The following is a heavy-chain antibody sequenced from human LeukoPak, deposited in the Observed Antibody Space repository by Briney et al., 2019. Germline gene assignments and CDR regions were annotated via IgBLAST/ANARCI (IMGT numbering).Heavy chain of an antibody. CDR2: ITGGGDTT. Sequence: PGGSLRLSCAASGFTFSSYAMTWVRQAPGKRLQWVSAITGGGDTTYYADSVKGRFTISRDNSKNTLYLQMNNLRAEDTAIYYCAKAANYDILTGYYLDYWGQGTLVTVSS. CDR1: GFTFSSYA. D-gene: IGHD3-9*01. CDR3: AKAANYDILTGYYLDY. J-gene: IGHJ4*02. V-gene: IGHV3-23*01.